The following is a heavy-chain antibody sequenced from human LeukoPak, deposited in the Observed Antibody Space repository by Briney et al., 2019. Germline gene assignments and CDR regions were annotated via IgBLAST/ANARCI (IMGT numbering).Heavy chain of an antibody. V-gene: IGHV4-34*01. D-gene: IGHD2-2*01. J-gene: IGHJ6*03. CDR2: INHSGST. Sequence: SETLSLTCAVYGGSFSGYYWSWIRQPPGKGLEWIWEINHSGSTTYNPSPKSRVTISVDTSKNQFSLKLSSVTAADTAVYYCARSGGYCSSTSCNETLYYYYYMDVWGKGTTVTVSS. CDR1: GGSFSGYY. CDR3: ARSGGYCSSTSCNETLYYYYYMDV.